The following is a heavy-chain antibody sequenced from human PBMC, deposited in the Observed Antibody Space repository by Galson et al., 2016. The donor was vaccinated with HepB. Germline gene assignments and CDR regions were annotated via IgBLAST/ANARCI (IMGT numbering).Heavy chain of an antibody. CDR1: GFTFGSYA. Sequence: SLRLSCAASGFTFGSYAMAWIRQAPGKGLEWVSSISSSGGTTYYTASVKGRFTISRDGSESTLYVHMNRLRVEDTAVYYCAKGAAGGTYSALDYWGRGVLVTVSP. V-gene: IGHV3-23*01. CDR2: ISSSGGTT. D-gene: IGHD1-26*01. J-gene: IGHJ4*02. CDR3: AKGAAGGTYSALDY.